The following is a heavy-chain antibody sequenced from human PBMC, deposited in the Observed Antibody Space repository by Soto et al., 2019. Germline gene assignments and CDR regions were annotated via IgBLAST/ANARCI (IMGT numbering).Heavy chain of an antibody. CDR3: LRGNTGYGNFDS. Sequence: PSEILSLTCAVSGGSISSSNWWSWVRQPPGKGLEWIGEIYHSGSTNYNPSLKSRVTISVDKSKNQFSLKLSSVTAEDTAIYYCLRGNTGYGNFDSWGQGTLVTVS. CDR1: GGSISSSNW. J-gene: IGHJ4*02. V-gene: IGHV4-4*02. D-gene: IGHD5-12*01. CDR2: IYHSGST.